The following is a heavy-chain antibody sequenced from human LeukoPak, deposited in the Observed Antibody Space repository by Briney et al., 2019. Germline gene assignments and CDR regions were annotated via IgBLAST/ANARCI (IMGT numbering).Heavy chain of an antibody. J-gene: IGHJ6*03. CDR3: ASTAAGTSYYYYYMDV. CDR1: GFTFSDYY. Sequence: GGSLRLSCAVSGFTFSDYYMSWVRQAPGKGLEWVANINQDGTDKYYVDSVKGRFTISRDNSKNTLYLQMNSLRAEDTAVYYCASTAAGTSYYYYYMDVWGKGTTVTVSS. V-gene: IGHV3-7*03. D-gene: IGHD1-1*01. CDR2: INQDGTDK.